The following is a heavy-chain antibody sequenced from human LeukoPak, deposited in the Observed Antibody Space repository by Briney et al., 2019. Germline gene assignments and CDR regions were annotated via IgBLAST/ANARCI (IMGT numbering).Heavy chain of an antibody. CDR3: AKDRYCYGGDCSGELDN. CDR1: GFTFSTYA. Sequence: GGSLRLSCAASGFTFSTYAMSWVRQAPGKGLEWVSSINGSGNATYYADSVKGRFTISRDNSKNTLYLQMNSLRAEDTAVYYCAKDRYCYGGDCSGELDNWGQGTLVNVSS. V-gene: IGHV3-23*01. J-gene: IGHJ4*02. D-gene: IGHD2-21*02. CDR2: INGSGNAT.